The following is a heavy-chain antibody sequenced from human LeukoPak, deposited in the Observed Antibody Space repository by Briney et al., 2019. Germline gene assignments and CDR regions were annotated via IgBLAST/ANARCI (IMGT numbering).Heavy chain of an antibody. D-gene: IGHD3-3*01. Sequence: SETLSLTCAVYGGSFSGYYWSWIRQPPGKGLEWIGEINHSGSTNYNPSLKSRVTISVDTSKNQFSLKLSSVTAADTAVYYRARRSRSYYDFWSVHKPGGAFDIWGQGTMVTVSS. CDR3: ARRSRSYYDFWSVHKPGGAFDI. CDR2: INHSGST. CDR1: GGSFSGYY. V-gene: IGHV4-34*01. J-gene: IGHJ3*02.